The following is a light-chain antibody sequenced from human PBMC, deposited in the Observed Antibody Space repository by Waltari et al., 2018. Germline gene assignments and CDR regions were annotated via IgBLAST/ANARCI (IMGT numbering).Light chain of an antibody. CDR3: SAFAGSNNFGV. V-gene: IGLV2-8*01. Sequence: QSALTQPPSASGSPGQSVPISCTGTSRDIGGSHFVSWYQQRPGKAPRFLIYDVNKRPSGVSDRFSGSKSGNTASLTVSGLQPDDEATYYCSAFAGSNNFGVFGGGTKLTVL. CDR1: SRDIGGSHF. CDR2: DVN. J-gene: IGLJ3*02.